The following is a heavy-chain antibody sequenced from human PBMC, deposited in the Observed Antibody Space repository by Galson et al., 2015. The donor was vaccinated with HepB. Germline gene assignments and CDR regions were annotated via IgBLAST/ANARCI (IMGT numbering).Heavy chain of an antibody. Sequence: SLRLSCAASGFTFSNAWMSWVRQAPGKGLEWVGRIESKADGGATDYAAPVKGRFIISRDDSKNMLYLQMNSLKTEDTAVYYCTTDRPPLLPLWFGELFYDYWGRGTLVTVSS. CDR2: IESKADGGAT. D-gene: IGHD3-10*01. J-gene: IGHJ4*02. CDR3: TTDRPPLLPLWFGELFYDY. CDR1: GFTFSNAW. V-gene: IGHV3-15*04.